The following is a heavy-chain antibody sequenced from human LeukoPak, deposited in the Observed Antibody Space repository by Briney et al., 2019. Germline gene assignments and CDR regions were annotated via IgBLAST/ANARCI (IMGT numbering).Heavy chain of an antibody. V-gene: IGHV1-69*05. D-gene: IGHD4-17*01. J-gene: IGHJ4*02. Sequence: SVKVSCKASGGTFSSYAISWVRQAPGQGLEWMGRIIPIFGTANYAQKFQGRVTITTDESTSTAYMELSSLRSEDTAVYYCAREWVIDYGDYDVYHYFDYWGQGTMVTVSS. CDR2: IIPIFGTA. CDR3: AREWVIDYGDYDVYHYFDY. CDR1: GGTFSSYA.